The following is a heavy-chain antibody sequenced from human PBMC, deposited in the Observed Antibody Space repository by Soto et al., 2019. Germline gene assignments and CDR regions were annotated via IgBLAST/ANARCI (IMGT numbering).Heavy chain of an antibody. CDR2: ISSSGSTI. CDR3: ARDQTPRDRWKRGFDY. J-gene: IGHJ4*02. CDR1: GFTFSSYE. D-gene: IGHD1-1*01. V-gene: IGHV3-48*03. Sequence: EVQLVESGGGLVQPGGSLRLSCAASGFTFSSYEMNWVRQAPGKGLEWVSYISSSGSTIYYADSVKGRFTISRDNAKNSLYLQMNSLRAEDTAVYYCARDQTPRDRWKRGFDYWGQGTLVTVSS.